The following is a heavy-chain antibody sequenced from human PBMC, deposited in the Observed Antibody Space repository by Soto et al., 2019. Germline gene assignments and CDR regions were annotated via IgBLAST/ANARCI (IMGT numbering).Heavy chain of an antibody. CDR1: GFTFSSYW. V-gene: IGHV3-74*01. CDR2: INSDGSST. J-gene: IGHJ5*02. D-gene: IGHD6-13*01. CDR3: ARDPLTPWGQQLRWFDP. Sequence: EVQLVESGGGLVQPGGSLRLSCAASGFTFSSYWMHWVRQAPGKGLVWVSRINSDGSSTSYADSVKGRFTISRDNAKNTLYLQMNSLRAEDTAVYYCARDPLTPWGQQLRWFDPWGQGTLVTVSS.